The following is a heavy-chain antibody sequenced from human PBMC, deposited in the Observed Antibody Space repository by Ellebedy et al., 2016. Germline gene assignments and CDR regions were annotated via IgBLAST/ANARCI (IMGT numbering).Heavy chain of an antibody. V-gene: IGHV3-21*01. Sequence: GESLKISCAASGFTFSSYSMNWVRQAPGKGLEWVSSISSSSSYIYYADSVKGRFTISRDNAKNSLYLQMNSLRAEDTAVYYCARSGYCSGGSCSHFDYWGQGTLVTVSS. CDR2: ISSSSSYI. J-gene: IGHJ4*02. CDR3: ARSGYCSGGSCSHFDY. D-gene: IGHD2-15*01. CDR1: GFTFSSYS.